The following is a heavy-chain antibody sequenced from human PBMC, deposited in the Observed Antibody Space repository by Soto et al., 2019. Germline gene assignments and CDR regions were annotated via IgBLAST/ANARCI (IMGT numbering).Heavy chain of an antibody. CDR1: GYTFAAFF. D-gene: IGHD4-17*01. Sequence: QVQLVQSGAEVKKPGASVKVSCKTSGYTFAAFFIHWIRQAPGQGLEWMGWINPTSGATVSAQKFQDRVTMTRDTSISTAYMKLRGLKSDDTAVYYCTRDPDYGDYWGYFFDYWGQGTPVSVSS. CDR3: TRDPDYGDYWGYFFDY. CDR2: INPTSGAT. J-gene: IGHJ4*02. V-gene: IGHV1-2*02.